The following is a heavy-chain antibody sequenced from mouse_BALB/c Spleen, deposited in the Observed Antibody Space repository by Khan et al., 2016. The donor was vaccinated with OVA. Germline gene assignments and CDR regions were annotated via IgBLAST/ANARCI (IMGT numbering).Heavy chain of an antibody. V-gene: IGHV3-2*02. CDR3: ARGNYYGYYFDY. J-gene: IGHJ2*01. CDR2: ISYSGVT. D-gene: IGHD1-1*01. Sequence: EVQLQESGPGLVKPSQSLSLTCTVTGYSITSGYAWNWIRQFPGTKLEWMGYISYSGVTSYTPSLKSRIYITRDTSKNQFFLQLNSVTTEDTATYYCARGNYYGYYFDYWGQGTTLTVSS. CDR1: GYSITSGYA.